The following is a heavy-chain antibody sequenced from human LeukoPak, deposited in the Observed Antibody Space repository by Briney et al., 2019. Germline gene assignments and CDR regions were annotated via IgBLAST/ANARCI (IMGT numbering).Heavy chain of an antibody. J-gene: IGHJ6*02. D-gene: IGHD3-10*01. CDR2: IIGSGGST. Sequence: GGSLRLSCADSGFTFSSYAMSSVRQALGEGLGWVSAIIGSGGSTYYADSVKGRFTISRDNSKNTLYLQMNSLRAEDTAVYYCAKDGPFGSGSYMAPIGYYYYGMDVWGQGTTVTVSS. CDR1: GFTFSSYA. V-gene: IGHV3-23*01. CDR3: AKDGPFGSGSYMAPIGYYYYGMDV.